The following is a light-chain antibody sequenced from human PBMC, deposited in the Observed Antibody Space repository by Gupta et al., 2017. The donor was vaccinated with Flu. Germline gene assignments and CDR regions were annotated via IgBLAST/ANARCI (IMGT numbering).Light chain of an antibody. Sequence: DIQMTQSPSSLSASVGDRVTITCRASQPISNFLNWYQQKPGKAPRLLICGASGLQSGVPSRFSGSGSGTDFTLTISRLQPEDFATYYCQQSDSIPPTFGQGTKLEIK. CDR3: QQSDSIPPT. CDR1: QPISNF. CDR2: GAS. J-gene: IGKJ2*01. V-gene: IGKV1-39*01.